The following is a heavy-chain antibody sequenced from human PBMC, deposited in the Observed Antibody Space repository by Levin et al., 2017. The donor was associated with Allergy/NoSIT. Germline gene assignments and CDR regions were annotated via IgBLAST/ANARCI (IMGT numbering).Heavy chain of an antibody. Sequence: ASVKGSCSVSGYTFSDYYIHWIRQTPGQGLEWIGWIDPTRGATQFAEKFHARVVLTRDSSISTAYMELGKLRSDDTALYYCARGGATSNDYWGQGTLVTVSS. CDR2: IDPTRGAT. V-gene: IGHV1-2*02. J-gene: IGHJ4*02. CDR1: GYTFSDYY. CDR3: ARGGATSNDY. D-gene: IGHD2-2*01.